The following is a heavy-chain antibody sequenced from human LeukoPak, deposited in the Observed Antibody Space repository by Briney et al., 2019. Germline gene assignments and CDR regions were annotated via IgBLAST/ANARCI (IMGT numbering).Heavy chain of an antibody. Sequence: AASLKISCDASGYFITSYWIGWGRQLAGKVVEWVGIIYPGDSANRYNTFFQGQVTISANKFISTSYLLWRRRQAAAAAIYYCGRQGVSLGGLANNWFDPWGQGTLVTVSS. CDR2: IYPGDSAN. D-gene: IGHD3-10*01. J-gene: IGHJ5*02. V-gene: IGHV5-51*01. CDR1: GYFITSYW. CDR3: GRQGVSLGGLANNWFDP.